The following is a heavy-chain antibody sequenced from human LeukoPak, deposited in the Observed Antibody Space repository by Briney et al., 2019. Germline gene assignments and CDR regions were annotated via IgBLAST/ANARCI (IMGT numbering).Heavy chain of an antibody. CDR3: ARAYGSGSYFPSDYFDY. J-gene: IGHJ4*02. Sequence: ASVKVSCKASGYTFTGYYMHWVRQAPGQGLEWMGIINPSGGSTSYAQKFQGRVTMTRDTSTSTVYMELSSLRSEDTAVYYCARAYGSGSYFPSDYFDYWGQGTLVTVSS. CDR1: GYTFTGYY. V-gene: IGHV1-46*01. CDR2: INPSGGST. D-gene: IGHD3-10*01.